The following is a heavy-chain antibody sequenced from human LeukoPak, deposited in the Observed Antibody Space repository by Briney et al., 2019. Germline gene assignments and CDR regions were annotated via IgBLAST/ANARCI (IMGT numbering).Heavy chain of an antibody. CDR1: RFTFSDHY. D-gene: IGHD5-18*01. V-gene: IGHV3-11*01. J-gene: IGHJ4*02. CDR2: ISSSGSSI. CDR3: ARGEAAMLQYFDY. Sequence: GGSLRLSCAASRFTFSDHYMSWIRQAPGKGLEWVSYISSSGSSIYYADSVKGRFTISRDTAKSSLYLQMNSLRAEDTAVYYCARGEAAMLQYFDYWGQGSLVTVSS.